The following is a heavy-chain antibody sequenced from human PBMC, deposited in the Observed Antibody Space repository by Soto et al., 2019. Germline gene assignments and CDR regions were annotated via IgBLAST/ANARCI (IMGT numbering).Heavy chain of an antibody. Sequence: GGSLRLSCAVSGFNVMSYWLSWVRQAPGKGPEWVASLKEEGSELYYLHPVRGRFSMTRDSAGNALHLTMNSLSAEDTGVYFCARDIGFDYVNWGQGIPVTVSS. CDR3: ARDIGFDYVN. J-gene: IGHJ4*02. CDR1: GFNVMSYW. D-gene: IGHD3-16*01. V-gene: IGHV3-7*01. CDR2: LKEEGSEL.